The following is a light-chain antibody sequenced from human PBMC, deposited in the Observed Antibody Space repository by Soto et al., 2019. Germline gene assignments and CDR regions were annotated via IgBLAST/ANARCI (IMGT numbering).Light chain of an antibody. CDR3: QQGYSTPRT. Sequence: DIQMTQSPSSLSASVGDRVTIICRASQSISNYLNWYQQKPGKAPKLLMYAASSLQSGVPSRFSGSGSGTDFTLTISSLQPEDFATYYCQQGYSTPRTFGQGTKLEIK. V-gene: IGKV1-39*01. CDR2: AAS. CDR1: QSISNY. J-gene: IGKJ2*01.